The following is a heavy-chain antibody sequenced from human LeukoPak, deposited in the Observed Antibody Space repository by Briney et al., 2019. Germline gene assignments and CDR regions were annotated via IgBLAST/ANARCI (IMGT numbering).Heavy chain of an antibody. CDR1: GFTFSSYA. CDR3: AGAGGVYYFEY. D-gene: IGHD2-8*02. CDR2: MSYDGSNT. V-gene: IGHV3-30*03. Sequence: GGSLRLSCAASGFTFSSYAMHWVRQAPGRGLEWVAVMSYDGSNTYYADSVRGRFTISRDNSKNTLYLQMNSLRPEDTAVYYCAGAGGVYYFEYWGQGTQVTVSS. J-gene: IGHJ4*02.